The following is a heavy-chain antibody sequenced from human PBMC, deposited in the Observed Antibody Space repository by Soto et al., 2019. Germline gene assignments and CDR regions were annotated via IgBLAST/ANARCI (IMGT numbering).Heavy chain of an antibody. V-gene: IGHV4-34*01. D-gene: IGHD1-7*01. CDR2: INHRGST. CDR3: ARILLELRRFDY. CDR1: GGSFSNYY. J-gene: IGHJ4*02. Sequence: QVQLQQWGAGLLRPSETLSLTCAVYGGSFSNYYWTWVRQPPGKGLEWIGEINHRGSTSYNPSLTRRVTVSLDTSKSQFSLKLTSVTAADTAVYYCARILLELRRFDYWGQGTLVTVSS.